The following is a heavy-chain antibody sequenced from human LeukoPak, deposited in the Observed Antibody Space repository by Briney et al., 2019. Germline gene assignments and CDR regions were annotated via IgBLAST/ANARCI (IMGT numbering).Heavy chain of an antibody. Sequence: SETLSLTCAVYGGSFSGYYWSWIRQPPGKGLEWTGEINHSGSTNYNPSLKSRVTISVDTSKNQFSLKLSSVTAADTAVYYCAIPPRDYWGQGTLVTVSS. CDR1: GGSFSGYY. J-gene: IGHJ4*02. CDR2: INHSGST. CDR3: AIPPRDY. V-gene: IGHV4-34*01.